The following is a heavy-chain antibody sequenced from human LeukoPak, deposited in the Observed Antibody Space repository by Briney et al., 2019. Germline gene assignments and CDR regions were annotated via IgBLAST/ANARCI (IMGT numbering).Heavy chain of an antibody. CDR1: GGSISGYF. J-gene: IGHJ6*02. CDR2: IYYSGTT. CDR3: AREHSGSYPLYYYYYGMDV. V-gene: IGHV4-59*12. Sequence: SETLSLTCTVSGGSISGYFWSCIRQPPGQGLEWIGYIYYSGTTLYNPSLKSRVTISVDTSKNQFSLKLSSVTAADTAVYYCAREHSGSYPLYYYYYGMDVWGQGTTVTVSS. D-gene: IGHD3-10*01.